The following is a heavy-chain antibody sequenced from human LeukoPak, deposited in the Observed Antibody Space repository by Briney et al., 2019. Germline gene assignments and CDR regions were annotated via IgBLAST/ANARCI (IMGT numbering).Heavy chain of an antibody. J-gene: IGHJ4*02. V-gene: IGHV3-23*01. CDR3: AKTYYFGRNYYDSSGYYFDY. Sequence: GGSLRLSCAASGFTFSSYAMSWVRQAPGKGLEWVSGISGSGGSTYYADSVKGRFTIFRDNSKNTLYLQMNSLRAEDTAVYHCAKTYYFGRNYYDSSGYYFDYWGQGTLVTVSS. CDR2: ISGSGGST. D-gene: IGHD3-22*01. CDR1: GFTFSSYA.